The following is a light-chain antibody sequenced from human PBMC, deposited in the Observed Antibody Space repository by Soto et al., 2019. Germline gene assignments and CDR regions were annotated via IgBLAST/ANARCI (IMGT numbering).Light chain of an antibody. Sequence: EIVLTQSPGTLSLSPGETATLSCRNSQTISRDDLAWYQQRPGQAPRLLVSATSRRATGIPDRFNGYGSGTDFTLTISSLEPEDFGVYYCYQYYSSPHTFGPGTRVDIK. V-gene: IGKV3-20*01. CDR2: ATS. CDR3: YQYYSSPHT. CDR1: QTISRDD. J-gene: IGKJ3*01.